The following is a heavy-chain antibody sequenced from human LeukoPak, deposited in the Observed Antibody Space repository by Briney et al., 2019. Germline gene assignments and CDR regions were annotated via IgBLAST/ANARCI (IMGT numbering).Heavy chain of an antibody. D-gene: IGHD2-2*01. J-gene: IGHJ4*02. Sequence: GGSLRLSCAASGFTFSSYGMHWVRQAPGKGLEWVAVISYDGSNKYYADSVKGRFTISRDNSKNTLYLQMNSLRAEDTAVYYCAREVTRGLSEGFDYWGQGTLVTVSS. V-gene: IGHV3-30*03. CDR1: GFTFSSYG. CDR2: ISYDGSNK. CDR3: AREVTRGLSEGFDY.